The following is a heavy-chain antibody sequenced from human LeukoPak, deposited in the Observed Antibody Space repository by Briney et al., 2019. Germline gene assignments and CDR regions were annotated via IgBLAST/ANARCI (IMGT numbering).Heavy chain of an antibody. CDR1: GFSFNSHA. Sequence: GGSLRLSCAASGFSFNSHAIHWVRQAPGKGLEWVTAISYDGSNKHYADSVRGRFTISRDNSKNTLYLQMNSLRTEDTAVYYCAQGGSEIYYFYHGMDVWGQGTTVIVSS. CDR2: ISYDGSNK. D-gene: IGHD3-10*01. V-gene: IGHV3-30*03. CDR3: AQGGSEIYYFYHGMDV. J-gene: IGHJ6*02.